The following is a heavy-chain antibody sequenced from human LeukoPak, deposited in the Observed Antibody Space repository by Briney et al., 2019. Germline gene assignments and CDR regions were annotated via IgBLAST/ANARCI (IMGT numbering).Heavy chain of an antibody. CDR1: GGTFSSYA. CDR3: ARAPNGLITPYYFDY. J-gene: IGHJ4*02. CDR2: IIPIFGTA. Sequence: ASVKVSCKASGGTFSSYAISWVRQAPGQGLEWMGGIIPIFGTANYAQKFQGRVTITADKSTSTAYMELSSLRSEDTAVYYCARAPNGLITPYYFDYWGQGTLVTVSS. D-gene: IGHD3-22*01. V-gene: IGHV1-69*06.